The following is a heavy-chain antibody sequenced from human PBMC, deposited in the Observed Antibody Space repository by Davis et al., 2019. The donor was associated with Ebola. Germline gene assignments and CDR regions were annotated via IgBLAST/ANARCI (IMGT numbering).Heavy chain of an antibody. CDR1: GYSFTSYW. CDR2: IDPSDSYT. V-gene: IGHV5-10-1*01. CDR3: ARQTTVTTDFDY. Sequence: GESLKISCKGSGYSFTSYWISWVRQMPGKGLEWMGRIDPSDSYTNYSPSFQGHVTISADKSISTAHLQWSSLKASDTAMYYCARQTTVTTDFDYWGQGTLVTVSS. D-gene: IGHD4-17*01. J-gene: IGHJ4*02.